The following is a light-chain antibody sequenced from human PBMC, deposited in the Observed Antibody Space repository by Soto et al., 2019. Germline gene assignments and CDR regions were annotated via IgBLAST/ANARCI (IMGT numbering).Light chain of an antibody. Sequence: DIGVTECRGALSLSSGERANLSCRASQSVTNNFFAWYQQKPGQAPRLLIYSTSFRATGIPDRFSGSGSGADFTLTISKLDPEDFAVYYCQQYASSPSTFGQGTKVDIK. CDR1: QSVTNNF. V-gene: IGKV3-20*01. J-gene: IGKJ1*01. CDR2: STS. CDR3: QQYASSPST.